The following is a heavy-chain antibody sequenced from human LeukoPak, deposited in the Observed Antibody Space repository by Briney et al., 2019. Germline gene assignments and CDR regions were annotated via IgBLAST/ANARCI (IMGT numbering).Heavy chain of an antibody. CDR3: AREGGYSGSYRDCYFDY. J-gene: IGHJ4*02. Sequence: GGSLRLSCVASGFTFGIYEMDWVRQAPGKGLEWLSYIGSSDSTTHYADSVKGRFTISRDNAKNSLYLQMNSLRVEDTAVYYCAREGGYSGSYRDCYFDYWGQGTLVTVSS. CDR2: IGSSDSTT. CDR1: GFTFGIYE. V-gene: IGHV3-48*03. D-gene: IGHD1-26*01.